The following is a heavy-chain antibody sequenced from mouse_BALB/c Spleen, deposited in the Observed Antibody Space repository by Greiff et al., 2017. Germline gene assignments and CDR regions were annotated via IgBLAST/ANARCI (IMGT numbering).Heavy chain of an antibody. J-gene: IGHJ2*01. CDR1: GFTFSSYG. Sequence: VQLKESGGGLVQPGGSLKLSCAASGFTFSSYGMSWVRQTPDKRLELVATINSNGGSTYYPDSVKGRFTISRDNAKNTLYLQMSSLKSEDTAMYYCTREGDRYDYFDYWGQGTTLTVSS. V-gene: IGHV5-6-3*01. D-gene: IGHD2-14*01. CDR3: TREGDRYDYFDY. CDR2: INSNGGST.